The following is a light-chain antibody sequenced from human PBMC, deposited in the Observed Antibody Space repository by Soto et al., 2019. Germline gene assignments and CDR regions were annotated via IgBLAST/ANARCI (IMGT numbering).Light chain of an antibody. CDR1: QSMKRRY. V-gene: IGKV3-20*01. J-gene: IGKJ3*01. CDR2: AAS. CDR3: QQYGLSPKFS. Sequence: EIVLMQSPGTLSLSPGERATLFCRASQSMKRRYLAWYQQKPGQAPRVLIYAASNRATGIPDRFSGSGSGTDFSLTISRLEPEDSAVYYCQQYGLSPKFSFGPGTKVEIK.